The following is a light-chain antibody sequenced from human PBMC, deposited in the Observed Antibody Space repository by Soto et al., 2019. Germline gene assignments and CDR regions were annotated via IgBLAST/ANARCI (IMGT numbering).Light chain of an antibody. CDR3: WSQN. Sequence: QSALTQPASVSGSPGQAITISCTGTSTDVGSYDRVSWYQHHPGKAPKLIIYEGNKRPSGVSIRFSGSKSANTASLTISGLQAEDEGDSYWWSQNFGGGTKLTVL. CDR2: EGN. V-gene: IGLV2-23*01. J-gene: IGLJ2*01. CDR1: STDVGSYDR.